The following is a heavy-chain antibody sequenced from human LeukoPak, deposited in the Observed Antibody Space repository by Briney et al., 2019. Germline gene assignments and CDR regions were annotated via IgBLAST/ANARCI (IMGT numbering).Heavy chain of an antibody. CDR3: AREECSGSRCYSSNPSWYFYYMDV. D-gene: IGHD2-15*01. J-gene: IGHJ6*03. V-gene: IGHV3-11*04. Sequence: PSETLSLTCAVYGGSFSGYYWSWIRQPPGKGLEWVSAISGSGGSTYYADSVKGRFTISRDNAKNSMDLQMNSLRAEDTAVYYCAREECSGSRCYSSNPSWYFYYMDVWGKGTTVTVSS. CDR2: ISGSGGST. CDR1: GGSFSGYY.